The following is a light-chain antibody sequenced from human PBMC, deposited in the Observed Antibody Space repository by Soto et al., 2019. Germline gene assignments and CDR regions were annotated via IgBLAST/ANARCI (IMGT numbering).Light chain of an antibody. CDR1: QSLVHSNGHTY. CDR3: MQATQSPT. J-gene: IGKJ3*01. V-gene: IGKV2-24*01. Sequence: DIVLTQIPPSTPVTLGQPASIYCRSSQSLVHSNGHTYLSWLHQRPGKPPRLLIYEISNRFSGVPDRFSGSGAGTDFTLTISRVEPEDVGVYFCMQATQSPTFGPGTTVDFK. CDR2: EIS.